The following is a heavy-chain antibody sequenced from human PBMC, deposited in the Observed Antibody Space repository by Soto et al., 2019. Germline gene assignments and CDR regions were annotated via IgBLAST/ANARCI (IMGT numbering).Heavy chain of an antibody. D-gene: IGHD3-22*01. Sequence: LKISCKGSGYSFAGYWITWVRQKPGKGLEWMGRIDPSDSQTYCSPSFRGHVTISVTKSITTVFLQWSSLRASDTAMYYCARQIYDSDTGPNFQYYFDSWGQGTPVTVSS. V-gene: IGHV5-10-1*01. CDR1: GYSFAGYW. CDR2: IDPSDSQT. CDR3: ARQIYDSDTGPNFQYYFDS. J-gene: IGHJ4*02.